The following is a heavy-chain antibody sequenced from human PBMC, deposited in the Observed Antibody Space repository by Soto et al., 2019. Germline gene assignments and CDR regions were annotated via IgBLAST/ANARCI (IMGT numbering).Heavy chain of an antibody. CDR3: ARSRSTGAPFDF. D-gene: IGHD1-1*01. V-gene: IGHV4-31*03. CDR2: IYYSGRT. J-gene: IGHJ4*02. CDR1: GDSISSGDFY. Sequence: PSETLSLTCTVSGDSISSGDFYWSWIRQPPGKGLEWIGYIYYSGRTYYNPSIKSRLSISLDTSKNHNFLNLNSVTAAEQTVYFCARSRSTGAPFDFWGQGALVTVSS.